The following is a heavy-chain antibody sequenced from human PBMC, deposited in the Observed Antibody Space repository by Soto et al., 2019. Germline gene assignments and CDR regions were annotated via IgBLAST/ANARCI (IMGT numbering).Heavy chain of an antibody. CDR3: AKDVRSTTWYYFAS. Sequence: EVHLVESGGHLVQPGRSLRLSCAASGFTFDDYAMHWVRQAPGKGLEWVSAINWNSGNISYADSVRGRFTISRDNAKNSLYLQMNGLRAEDTAFYYCAKDVRSTTWYYFASWGQGTLVTVSS. J-gene: IGHJ4*02. V-gene: IGHV3-9*01. CDR1: GFTFDDYA. D-gene: IGHD1-1*01. CDR2: INWNSGNI.